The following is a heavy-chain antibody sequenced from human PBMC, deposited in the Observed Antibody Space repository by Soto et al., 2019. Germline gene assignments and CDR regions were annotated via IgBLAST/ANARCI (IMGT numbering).Heavy chain of an antibody. Sequence: GGSLRLSCAASGFTFSDHYMDWVRQAPGKGLEWVGRTRNKANSYTTDYAASVKGRFTISRDDSKNSLYLQMNSLKTEDTAVYYCAREDHYNYYYYMDVWGKGTTVTVSS. CDR3: AREDHYNYYYYMDV. CDR1: GFTFSDHY. CDR2: TRNKANSYTT. J-gene: IGHJ6*03. V-gene: IGHV3-72*01.